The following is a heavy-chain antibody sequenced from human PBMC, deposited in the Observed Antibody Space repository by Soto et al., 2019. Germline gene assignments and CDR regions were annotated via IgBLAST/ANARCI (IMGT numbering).Heavy chain of an antibody. Sequence: SETLSLTCAVYGGSFSGYYWSWIRQPPGKGLEWIGEINHSGSTNYNPSLKSRVTISVDTSKNQFSLKLSSVTAADTAVYYCSVVVAATEYFQHWGQGTLVTVSS. D-gene: IGHD2-15*01. CDR3: SVVVAATEYFQH. CDR2: INHSGST. CDR1: GGSFSGYY. V-gene: IGHV4-34*01. J-gene: IGHJ1*01.